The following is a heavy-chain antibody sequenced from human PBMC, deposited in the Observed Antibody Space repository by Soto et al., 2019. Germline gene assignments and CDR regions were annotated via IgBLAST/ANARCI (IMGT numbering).Heavy chain of an antibody. CDR3: AKDQGFSGYDYGVAAY. Sequence: GGSLRLSCAASGFTFSSYAFHWVRQAPGKGLEWVAVISYDGNNTYYADSVKGRFTISRDNSKNTLYLQMNSLRAEDTAVYYCAKDQGFSGYDYGVAAYWGQGTLVTVSS. D-gene: IGHD5-12*01. V-gene: IGHV3-30*18. CDR2: ISYDGNNT. J-gene: IGHJ4*02. CDR1: GFTFSSYA.